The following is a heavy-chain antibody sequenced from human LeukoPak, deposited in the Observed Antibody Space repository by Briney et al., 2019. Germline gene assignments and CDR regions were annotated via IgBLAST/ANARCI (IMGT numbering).Heavy chain of an antibody. CDR1: GFTFSGHY. CDR3: ARDHRWSYDY. CDR2: IKGDGSDT. D-gene: IGHD1-26*01. Sequence: PGGSLRLSCAASGFTFSGHYMHWVRQAPGKGLVWVSHIKGDGSDTRYADSVEGRFIISRDNAKNTLYLQMNSLRAKDTGVYFCARDHRWSYDYWGQGTLVTVSS. V-gene: IGHV3-74*01. J-gene: IGHJ4*02.